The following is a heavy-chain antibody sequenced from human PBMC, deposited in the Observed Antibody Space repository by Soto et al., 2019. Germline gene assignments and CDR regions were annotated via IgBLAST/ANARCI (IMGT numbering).Heavy chain of an antibody. V-gene: IGHV4-61*01. CDR1: GGSVSSGRYY. D-gene: IGHD6-19*01. J-gene: IGHJ4*02. Sequence: QVQLQESGPGLVKPSETLSLTCTVSGGSVSSGRYYWSWSRQPPGKGLEGSGYIYFSGRTSYNSSLKSRVTISVDTSNNQFSLKLNSVTAADTAVYYCARSGAGSGWLGGQGTLVTVSS. CDR3: ARSGAGSGWL. CDR2: IYFSGRT.